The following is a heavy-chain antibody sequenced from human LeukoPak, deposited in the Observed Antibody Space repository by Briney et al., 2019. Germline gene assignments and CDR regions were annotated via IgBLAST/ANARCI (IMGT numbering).Heavy chain of an antibody. D-gene: IGHD3-16*01. J-gene: IGHJ6*03. CDR3: ARVLIGSERWGNYYMDV. CDR2: ISSSGGYI. CDR1: GYSFSNYG. Sequence: PGGSLRVSCAASGYSFSNYGMNWVRQAPGKGLEWVSSISSSGGYIYYADSVKGRFTISRDNAKNSLYLQVNSLRVEDTAVYYCARVLIGSERWGNYYMDVWGKGTTVTVSS. V-gene: IGHV3-21*01.